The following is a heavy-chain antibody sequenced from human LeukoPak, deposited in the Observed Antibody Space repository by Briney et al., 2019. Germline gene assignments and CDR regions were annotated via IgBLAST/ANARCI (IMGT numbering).Heavy chain of an antibody. CDR3: ARHDYGGNSAWFDP. CDR1: GGSIRGYF. Sequence: SETLSLTCTVSGGSIRGYFWSWIRQPPGKGLEWIGCIFYSGSTYYNPSLMSRVTISVDMSTNQFSLELTSVTAADTAVYYCARHDYGGNSAWFDPWGQGTLVTVSS. J-gene: IGHJ5*02. V-gene: IGHV4-59*01. D-gene: IGHD4-23*01. CDR2: IFYSGST.